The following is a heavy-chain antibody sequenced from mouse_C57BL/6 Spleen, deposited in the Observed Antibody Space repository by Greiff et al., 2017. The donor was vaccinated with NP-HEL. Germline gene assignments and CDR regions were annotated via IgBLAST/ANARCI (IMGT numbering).Heavy chain of an antibody. J-gene: IGHJ4*01. V-gene: IGHV1-54*01. CDR1: GYAFTNYL. CDR2: INPGSGGT. D-gene: IGHD5-1*01. CDR3: ARWGTSYAMDY. Sequence: VKLMESGAELVRPGTSVKVSCKASGYAFTNYLIEWVKQRPGQGLEWIGVINPGSGGTNYNEKFKGKATQTADKSSSTAYMQLSSLTSEDSAVYFCARWGTSYAMDYWGQGTSVTVSS.